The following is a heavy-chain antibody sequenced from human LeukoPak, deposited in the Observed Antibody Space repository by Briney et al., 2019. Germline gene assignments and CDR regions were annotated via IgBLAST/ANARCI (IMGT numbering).Heavy chain of an antibody. J-gene: IGHJ3*02. V-gene: IGHV4-4*09. D-gene: IGHD1-1*01. Sequence: SETLSLTCTVSGGSISSYYWSWIRQPPGKGLEWIGYIYTSGSTNYNPSLKSRVTISVDTSKNQFSLKLSSVTAADTAVYYCARLEGAFDIWGQGTMVTVSS. CDR2: IYTSGST. CDR3: ARLEGAFDI. CDR1: GGSISSYY.